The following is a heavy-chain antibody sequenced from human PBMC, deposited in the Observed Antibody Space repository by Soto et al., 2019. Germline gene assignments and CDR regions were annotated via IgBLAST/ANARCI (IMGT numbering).Heavy chain of an antibody. J-gene: IGHJ6*02. CDR3: ARDRVLGYSSSSNYYYYGMDV. D-gene: IGHD6-6*01. Sequence: ASVKVSCKASGYTFTSYDINWVRQATGQGLEWMGWMNPNSGNTGYAQKFQGRVTMTRNTSISTAYMELSSLRSADTAVYYCARDRVLGYSSSSNYYYYGMDVWGQGTTVTVSS. CDR2: MNPNSGNT. V-gene: IGHV1-8*01. CDR1: GYTFTSYD.